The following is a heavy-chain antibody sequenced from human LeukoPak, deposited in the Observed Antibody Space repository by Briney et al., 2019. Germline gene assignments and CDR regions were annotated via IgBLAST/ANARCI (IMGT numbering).Heavy chain of an antibody. J-gene: IGHJ4*02. V-gene: IGHV4-34*01. Sequence: SETLSLTCAVYGGSFSGYYWSWIRQPPGKGLEWIGEINHSGSTNYNPSLKSRVTISVDTSKNQFSLKLSSVTAADTAVYYCARDSGSRSFDYWGQGTLVTVSS. CDR2: INHSGST. CDR1: GGSFSGYY. CDR3: ARDSGSRSFDY. D-gene: IGHD1-26*01.